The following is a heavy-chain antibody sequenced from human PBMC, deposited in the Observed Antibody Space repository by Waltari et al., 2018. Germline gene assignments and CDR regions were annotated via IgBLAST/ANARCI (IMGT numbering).Heavy chain of an antibody. CDR3: TTSHNYTTFDI. J-gene: IGHJ3*02. V-gene: IGHV3-74*01. Sequence: EVQVVASGGGLAQPGGSLRLSCAASGFTFNTYWMHWVRQAPGKGLVWVSHISSDGNIANYADSVKGRFTISRDNAKNTLFLQMNSLRVEDTAVYYCTTSHNYTTFDIWGQGTVVTVSS. CDR1: GFTFNTYW. D-gene: IGHD3-3*01. CDR2: ISSDGNIA.